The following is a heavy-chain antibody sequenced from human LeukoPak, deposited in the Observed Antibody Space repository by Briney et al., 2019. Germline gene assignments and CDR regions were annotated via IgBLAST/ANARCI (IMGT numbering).Heavy chain of an antibody. D-gene: IGHD7-27*01. CDR1: GFTFDDYA. CDR3: AKDIRHLGYYYYGMDV. J-gene: IGHJ6*02. Sequence: GGSLRLSCAASGFTFDDYAMHWVRQAPGKGLEWVSGISWNSGSIGYADSVKGRFIISRDNAKNSLYLQMNSLRAEDTALYYCAKDIRHLGYYYYGMDVWGQGTAVTVSS. CDR2: ISWNSGSI. V-gene: IGHV3-9*01.